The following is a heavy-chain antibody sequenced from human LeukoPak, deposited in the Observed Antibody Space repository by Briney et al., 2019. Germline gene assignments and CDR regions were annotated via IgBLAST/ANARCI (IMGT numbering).Heavy chain of an antibody. J-gene: IGHJ5*02. V-gene: IGHV3-64D*06. Sequence: PGGSLRLSCSAXGXXXXXXAXXXXXXAXXXXLXXVXXIXSNGGSTXYADSVKGRFTISRDNSKNTLYLQMSSLRAEDTAVYYCVKSDRPDYADFGLGSWGQGTLVTVSS. CDR1: GXXXXXXA. CDR3: VKSDRPDYADFGLGS. CDR2: IXSNGGST. D-gene: IGHD4-17*01.